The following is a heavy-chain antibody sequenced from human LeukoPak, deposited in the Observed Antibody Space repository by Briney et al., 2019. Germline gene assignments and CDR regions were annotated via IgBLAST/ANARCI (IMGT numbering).Heavy chain of an antibody. V-gene: IGHV4-30-2*01. D-gene: IGHD5-18*01. J-gene: IGHJ4*02. Sequence: PSETLSLTCTVSGGSISSGGYYWSWIRQPPGKGLEWIGNIYHTESTYYNPSLKSRVTISVDTSKKQFSLKLRTATAADTAVYYCARIEAVTRGYNHAYYFDYWGQGTLVTVSS. CDR1: GGSISSGGYY. CDR3: ARIEAVTRGYNHAYYFDY. CDR2: IYHTEST.